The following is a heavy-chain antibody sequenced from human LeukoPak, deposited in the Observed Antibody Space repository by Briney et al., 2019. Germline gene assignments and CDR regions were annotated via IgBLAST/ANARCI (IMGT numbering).Heavy chain of an antibody. CDR2: IYYSGST. CDR3: ARLFGVVITRVDP. J-gene: IGHJ5*02. D-gene: IGHD3-3*01. V-gene: IGHV4-59*08. CDR1: GGSISSYY. Sequence: PSETLSLTCTVSGGSISSYYWSWIRQPPGKGLEWIGYIYYSGSTNYNPSLKSRVTISVDTSKNQFSLKLSSVTAADTAVYYRARLFGVVITRVDPWGQGTLVTVSS.